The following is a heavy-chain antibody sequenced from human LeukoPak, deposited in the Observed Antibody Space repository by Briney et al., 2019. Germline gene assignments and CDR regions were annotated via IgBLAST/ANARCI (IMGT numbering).Heavy chain of an antibody. CDR2: INPNSGGT. CDR3: ARGLLRYYDSSGLDY. Sequence: ASVKVSCKASGYTFTGYYMHWVRQAPGQGLEWMGWINPNSGGTNYAQKFQGRVIMTRDTSISTAYMELSRLRSDDTAVYYCARGLLRYYDSSGLDYWGQGTLVTVSS. CDR1: GYTFTGYY. V-gene: IGHV1-2*02. J-gene: IGHJ4*02. D-gene: IGHD3-22*01.